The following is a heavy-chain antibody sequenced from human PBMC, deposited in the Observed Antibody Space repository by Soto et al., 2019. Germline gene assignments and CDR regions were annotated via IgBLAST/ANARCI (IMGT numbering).Heavy chain of an antibody. V-gene: IGHV3-30*18. CDR2: ISYDGINK. CDR1: GFTFSSYG. J-gene: IGHJ4*02. CDR3: AKSVYNWNDGFFDY. Sequence: QVQLVESGGGVVQPGRSLRLSCASSGFTFSSYGMHWVRQAPGKGLEWVAVISYDGINKYYADSVKGRFTISIDNSKNTLYLQMNRLRAEDTAVYYCAKSVYNWNDGFFDYWGQGTLGTVSS. D-gene: IGHD1-1*01.